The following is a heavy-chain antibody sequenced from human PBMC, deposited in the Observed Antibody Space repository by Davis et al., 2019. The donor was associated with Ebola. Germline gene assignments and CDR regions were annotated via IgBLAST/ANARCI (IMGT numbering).Heavy chain of an antibody. CDR1: GGTFSSYA. CDR3: ARDRSSWPLDY. Sequence: ASVTVSCKASGGTFSSYAISWVRQAPGQGLEWMGWISAYNGNTNYAQKLQGRVTMTTDTSTSTAYMELRSLRSDDTAVYYCARDRSSWPLDYWGQGTLVTVSS. D-gene: IGHD6-13*01. CDR2: ISAYNGNT. V-gene: IGHV1-18*01. J-gene: IGHJ4*02.